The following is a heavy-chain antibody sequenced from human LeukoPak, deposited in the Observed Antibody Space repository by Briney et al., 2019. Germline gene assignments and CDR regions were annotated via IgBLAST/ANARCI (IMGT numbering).Heavy chain of an antibody. V-gene: IGHV3-30-3*01. J-gene: IGHJ4*02. D-gene: IGHD6-19*01. Sequence: GGSLRLSCEASGFPSNSFALHWVRQSPGKGLEWVALISSDGATKHYADSVKGRFTISRDNSKNTLYLQMNSLRAEDTAVYYCASPGIAVAETDYWGQGTLVTVSS. CDR3: ASPGIAVAETDY. CDR2: ISSDGATK. CDR1: GFPSNSFA.